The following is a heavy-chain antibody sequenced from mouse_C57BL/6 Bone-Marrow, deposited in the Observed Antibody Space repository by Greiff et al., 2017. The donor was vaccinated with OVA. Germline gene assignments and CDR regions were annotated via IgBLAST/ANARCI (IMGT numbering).Heavy chain of an antibody. J-gene: IGHJ4*01. Sequence: EVKLVESGGGLVQPTGSLKLSCAASGFSFHTYAMNWVRQAPGKGLEWVARISSKSNNYATYYAVSVKYRFTISREESERMRYLLMNNWKTEDTAMYYCVRPGYYAMDYRGQGTSVTVSS. CDR3: VRPGYYAMDY. CDR2: ISSKSNNYAT. V-gene: IGHV10-1*01. CDR1: GFSFHTYA.